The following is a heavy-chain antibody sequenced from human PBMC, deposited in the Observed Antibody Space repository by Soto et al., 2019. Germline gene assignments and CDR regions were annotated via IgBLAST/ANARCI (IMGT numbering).Heavy chain of an antibody. CDR3: AHRQRTVVVGAPFDL. CDR2: IYWDDDK. D-gene: IGHD2-15*01. V-gene: IGHV2-5*02. Sequence: QITLRESGPTLVQPTQTLTLTCTLSGVSLSTSGEGVGWIRQPPGKALEWLALIYWDDDKRFSPSLKSRLAITRDISKNQVVMTMTDMAPDDTAIYYCAHRQRTVVVGAPFDLWGQGSQVTVSS. J-gene: IGHJ4*02. CDR1: GVSLSTSGEG.